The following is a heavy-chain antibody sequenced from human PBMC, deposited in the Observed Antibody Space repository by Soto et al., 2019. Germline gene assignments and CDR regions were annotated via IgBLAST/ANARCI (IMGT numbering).Heavy chain of an antibody. D-gene: IGHD5-18*01. Sequence: QVQLQESGPGLVKPSQTLSLTCTVSGGSISSGDYYWGWIRQPPGKGLEWMGYIYNSGSTYYNPSLESRVTISAGTSKNQFSLKLSSVTAADTAVYYCARASGYSSLFDHWGQGTLVTVSS. CDR3: ARASGYSSLFDH. CDR1: GGSISSGDYY. CDR2: IYNSGST. J-gene: IGHJ4*02. V-gene: IGHV4-30-4*01.